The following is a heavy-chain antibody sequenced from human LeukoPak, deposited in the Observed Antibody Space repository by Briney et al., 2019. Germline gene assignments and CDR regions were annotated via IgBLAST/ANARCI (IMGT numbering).Heavy chain of an antibody. J-gene: IGHJ6*03. CDR1: GYTLTGYF. D-gene: IGHD2-21*02. V-gene: IGHV1-18*04. CDR3: AREGKVAYCGGDCYPSTYYYYYMDV. Sequence: ASVKASCKASGYTLTGYFMHWVRQAPGQGLEWMGWISAYNGNTNYAQKLQGRVTMTTDTSTSTAYMELGSLRSDDTAVYYCAREGKVAYCGGDCYPSTYYYYYMDVWGKGTTVTISS. CDR2: ISAYNGNT.